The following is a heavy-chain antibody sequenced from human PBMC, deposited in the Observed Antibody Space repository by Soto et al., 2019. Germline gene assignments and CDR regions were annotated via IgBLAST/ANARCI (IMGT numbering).Heavy chain of an antibody. V-gene: IGHV4-31*03. D-gene: IGHD5-12*01. CDR3: ARDKSGYDLPWAFDI. J-gene: IGHJ3*02. Sequence: KPSETLSLTCTVSGGSISSGGYYWSWIRQHPGKGLEWIGYIYYSGSTYYNPSLKSRVTISVDTSKNQFSLKLSSVTAADTAVYYCARDKSGYDLPWAFDIWGQGTMVTVSS. CDR2: IYYSGST. CDR1: GGSISSGGYY.